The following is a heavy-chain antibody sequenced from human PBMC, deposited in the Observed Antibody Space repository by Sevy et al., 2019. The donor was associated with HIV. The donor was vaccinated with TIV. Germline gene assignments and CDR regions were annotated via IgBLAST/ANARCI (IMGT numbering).Heavy chain of an antibody. V-gene: IGHV3-53*05. Sequence: GGSLRLSCAASGFTVSSNYMSWVRQAPGKGLEWVSVIYSGGSTYYADSVKGRFTVSRDNSKNTLYLQMNSLRAEDTAVYYCAKDLRVVIPAAMQPADLWGQGTLVTVSS. CDR3: AKDLRVVIPAAMQPADL. CDR2: IYSGGST. CDR1: GFTVSSNY. J-gene: IGHJ5*02. D-gene: IGHD2-2*01.